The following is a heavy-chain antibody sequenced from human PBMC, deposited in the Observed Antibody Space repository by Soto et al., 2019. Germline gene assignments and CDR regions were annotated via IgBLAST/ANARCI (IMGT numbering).Heavy chain of an antibody. J-gene: IGHJ4*02. CDR2: ISTYNGNT. Sequence: QVQLVQSGDEVKKPGASVKVSCKASGYPFTTYGITWVRQAPGQGLEWMGWISTYNGNTNYAQSLQGRVTMTRETSSTTAYMELRSLRSDDTAVYYCARVMTTFGVVSIGPDHWGQGTLVTGSS. CDR1: GYPFTTYG. D-gene: IGHD3-3*01. CDR3: ARVMTTFGVVSIGPDH. V-gene: IGHV1-18*04.